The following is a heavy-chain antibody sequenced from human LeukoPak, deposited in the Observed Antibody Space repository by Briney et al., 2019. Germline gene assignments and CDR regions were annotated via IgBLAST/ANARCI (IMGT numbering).Heavy chain of an antibody. D-gene: IGHD5-24*01. CDR1: GFAFGSYA. V-gene: IGHV3-23*01. Sequence: GGSLRLSCAASGFAFGSYAMSWVRQAPGKGLEWVSTVGGSGSSTYYADSVKGRFTISRDNSENTLSIQMNSLRADDTAIYYCAKDRYKTVARGTDSWGQGTLVTVSS. CDR3: AKDRYKTVARGTDS. J-gene: IGHJ4*02. CDR2: VGGSGSST.